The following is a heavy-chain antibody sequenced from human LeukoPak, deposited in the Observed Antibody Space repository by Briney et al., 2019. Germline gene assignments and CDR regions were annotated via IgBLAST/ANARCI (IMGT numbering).Heavy chain of an antibody. Sequence: SETLSLTCTVFGGSISSYYWSWIRQPPGKGLEWIGYIYYSGSTNYNPSLKSRVTISVDTSKNQFSLKLSSVTAADTAVYYCARVDSSGWHRVDYWGQGTLVTVSS. CDR1: GGSISSYY. D-gene: IGHD6-19*01. CDR2: IYYSGST. CDR3: ARVDSSGWHRVDY. V-gene: IGHV4-59*01. J-gene: IGHJ4*02.